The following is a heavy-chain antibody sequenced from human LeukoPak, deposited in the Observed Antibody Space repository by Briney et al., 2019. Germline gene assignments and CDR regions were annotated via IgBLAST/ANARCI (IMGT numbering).Heavy chain of an antibody. Sequence: ASVKVSCKASGYTFTSYGISWVRQAPGQGLEWMGWISAYNGNTNYAQKLQGRVTMTTDTSTSTAYMELRSLRSDDTAVYYCARDGSGIVVVTADGELAEYFQHWGQGTLVTVSS. D-gene: IGHD2-21*02. CDR3: ARDGSGIVVVTADGELAEYFQH. V-gene: IGHV1-18*01. CDR2: ISAYNGNT. CDR1: GYTFTSYG. J-gene: IGHJ1*01.